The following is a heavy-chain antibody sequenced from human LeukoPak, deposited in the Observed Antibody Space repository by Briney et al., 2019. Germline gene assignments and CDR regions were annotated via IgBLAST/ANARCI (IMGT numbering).Heavy chain of an antibody. J-gene: IGHJ4*02. CDR1: GFAFSNAW. CDR2: IKSKTDGGTT. D-gene: IGHD3-22*01. V-gene: IGHV3-15*07. Sequence: GGSLRLSCAASGFAFSNAWMNWVRQAPGKGLEWVGRIKSKTDGGTTDYAAPVKGRFTISRDDSKNTLYLQMNSLKTEGTAVYYCTTESYYYDSSGYYYSDYWGQGTLVTVSS. CDR3: TTESYYYDSSGYYYSDY.